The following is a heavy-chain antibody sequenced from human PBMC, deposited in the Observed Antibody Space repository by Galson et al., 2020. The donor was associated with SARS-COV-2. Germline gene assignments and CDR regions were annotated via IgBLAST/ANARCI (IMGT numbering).Heavy chain of an antibody. J-gene: IGHJ6*04. V-gene: IGHV3-21*05. CDR1: GFSFSSYD. CDR2: ISRTTRHI. D-gene: IGHD4-17*01. Sequence: GGSLRLSCAASGFSFSSYDMNWVRQAPGKGLEWVSYISRTTRHIYYADSVRGRFTISRDNAENSLFLQMDSLRAEDTAVYFFARDNGDYAGQSGMDVWGKGTTVTVSS. CDR3: ARDNGDYAGQSGMDV.